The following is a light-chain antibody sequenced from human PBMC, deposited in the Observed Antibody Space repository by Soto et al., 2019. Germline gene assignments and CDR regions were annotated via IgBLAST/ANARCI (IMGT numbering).Light chain of an antibody. CDR3: SSFTGSNYV. CDR1: ISDVGGYNF. V-gene: IGLV2-14*03. CDR2: DVS. Sequence: QSALTQPASVSGSPGQSFTISCTGTISDVGGYNFVSWFQQYPGKAPKLMICDVSNRPSGVSNRFSGSKSGNTASLTISGLQAEDEADYYCSSFTGSNYVFGTGTKVTVL. J-gene: IGLJ1*01.